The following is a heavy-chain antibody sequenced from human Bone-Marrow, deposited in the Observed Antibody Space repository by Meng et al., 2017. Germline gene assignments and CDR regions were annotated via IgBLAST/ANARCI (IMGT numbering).Heavy chain of an antibody. CDR3: ARDYYDRSGYWGGIDY. V-gene: IGHV4-38-2*02. J-gene: IGHJ4*02. D-gene: IGHD3-22*01. CDR2: ISQSGST. CDR1: GYSITGSYN. Sequence: SETLSLTCAVSGYSITGSYNWGWLRQSPGKGLGWIGSISQSGSTYYNPSLKSRVTMSADTSKNQFSLKLSSVTAADTAVYYCARDYYDRSGYWGGIDYWGQGTLVTVSS.